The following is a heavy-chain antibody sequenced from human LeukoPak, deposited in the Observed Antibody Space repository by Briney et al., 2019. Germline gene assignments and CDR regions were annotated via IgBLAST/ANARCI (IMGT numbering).Heavy chain of an antibody. CDR2: INPSGGST. CDR1: GYTFTSYY. J-gene: IGHJ4*02. D-gene: IGHD2-15*01. CDR3: ARVGYCSGGSCYSGGTFDY. Sequence: ASVKVSCKASGYTFTSYYMHWVRQAPGQGLEWMGIINPSGGSTSYAQKFQGRVTMTRDTSTSTVYMELSSLRSEDTAVYYCARVGYCSGGSCYSGGTFDYWGQGTLVTVSS. V-gene: IGHV1-46*01.